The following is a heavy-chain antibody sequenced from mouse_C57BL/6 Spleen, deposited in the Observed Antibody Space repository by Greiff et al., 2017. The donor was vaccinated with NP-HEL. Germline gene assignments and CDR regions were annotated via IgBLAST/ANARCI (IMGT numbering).Heavy chain of an antibody. CDR2: IDPSDSYT. J-gene: IGHJ1*03. Sequence: VQLQQPGAELVMPGASVKLSCKASGYTFTSYWMHWVKQRPGQGLEWIGEIDPSDSYTNYNQKFKGKATLTVDKSSSTAYMQLSSLTSEDSAVYYCARVGLQGYFDVWGTGTTVTVSS. CDR3: ARVGLQGYFDV. D-gene: IGHD3-1*01. V-gene: IGHV1-69*01. CDR1: GYTFTSYW.